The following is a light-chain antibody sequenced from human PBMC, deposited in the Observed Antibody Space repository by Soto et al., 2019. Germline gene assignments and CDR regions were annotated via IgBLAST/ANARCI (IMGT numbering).Light chain of an antibody. J-gene: IGLJ1*01. V-gene: IGLV1-44*01. CDR3: GAWDESLNGYV. CDR2: TDN. Sequence: QSVLTQPPPASGTPGQRVTISCSGGSSNTGLNTVNWYQQLPGTAPKVLIYTDNERPSGVPDRFSGSKSGTSASLAINGLQSGDEADYYCGAWDESLNGYVFGTGTKVTVL. CDR1: SSNTGLNT.